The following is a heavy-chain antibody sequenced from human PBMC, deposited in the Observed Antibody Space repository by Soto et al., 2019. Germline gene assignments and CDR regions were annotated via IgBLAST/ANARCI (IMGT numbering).Heavy chain of an antibody. D-gene: IGHD5-18*01. CDR2: IYNSGST. CDR1: GVSVSSGVYY. Sequence: TLSLTCTVTGVSVSSGVYYWTWIRQHTGKGLERIGYIYNSGSTFYNPSLKSRVTISADTSKMQFSLKLSSVTAADTAVYFCVRDVVTTMVTWGQGTLVTVSS. J-gene: IGHJ5*02. CDR3: VRDVVTTMVT. V-gene: IGHV4-31*03.